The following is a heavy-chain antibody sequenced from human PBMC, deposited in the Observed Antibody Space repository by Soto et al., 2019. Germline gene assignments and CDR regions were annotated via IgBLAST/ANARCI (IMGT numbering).Heavy chain of an antibody. D-gene: IGHD2-21*02. CDR2: ITGSGAGT. CDR1: RSTLSRYG. J-gene: IGHJ3*02. V-gene: IGHV3-23*01. Sequence: VQLLESGGGLVPPGGSLRLSCVASRSTLSRYGMTWVRQGPSTGLEWVSSITGSGAGTYYADAVKGRFTISRDNSKNTLYLQLNSLRAEDTAVYCCATDPKGDGRGALDNWGQGTMVTVSS. CDR3: ATDPKGDGRGALDN.